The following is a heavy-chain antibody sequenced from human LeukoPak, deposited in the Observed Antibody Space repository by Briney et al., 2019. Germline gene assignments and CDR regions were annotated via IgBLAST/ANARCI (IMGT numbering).Heavy chain of an antibody. V-gene: IGHV3-30-3*01. CDR1: GFTFSSYA. CDR3: ASTFGYSYGRGPYYFDY. J-gene: IGHJ4*02. D-gene: IGHD5-18*01. CDR2: ISYDGSNK. Sequence: GGSLRLSCAASGFTFSSYAMHWVRQAPGKGLEWVAVISYDGSNKYYADSVKGRFTISRDNSKNTLYLQMNSLRAEDTAVYYCASTFGYSYGRGPYYFDYWGQGTLVTVSS.